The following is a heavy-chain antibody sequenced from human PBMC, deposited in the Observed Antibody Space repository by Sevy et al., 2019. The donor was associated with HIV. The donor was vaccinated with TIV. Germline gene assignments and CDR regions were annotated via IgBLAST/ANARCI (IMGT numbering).Heavy chain of an antibody. CDR3: ARVVEPAGIDPYYYGVDV. Sequence: ASVKVSCKASGYTFTDYYIHWVRQAPGQALEWMGWINPKSGGTNYAQKFHGRVTMTRDTSISTAYMELSRLRSDDTAVYYCARVVEPAGIDPYYYGVDVWGPGATVTVSS. CDR2: INPKSGGT. D-gene: IGHD2-2*02. J-gene: IGHJ6*02. CDR1: GYTFTDYY. V-gene: IGHV1-2*02.